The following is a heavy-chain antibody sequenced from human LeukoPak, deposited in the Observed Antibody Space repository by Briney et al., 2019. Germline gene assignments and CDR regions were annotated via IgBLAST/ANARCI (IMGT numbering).Heavy chain of an antibody. D-gene: IGHD1-26*01. J-gene: IGHJ3*02. CDR3: ARDVVGATNLAFDI. CDR1: GFTFSSYS. CDR2: ISSSSSYI. V-gene: IGHV3-21*01. Sequence: KPGGSLRLSCAASGFTFSSYSMNWVRQAPGKGLEWVSSISSSSSYIYYADSVKGRFTISRDNAKNSLYLQMNSLRAEDTAVYYCARDVVGATNLAFDIWGQGTMVTVSS.